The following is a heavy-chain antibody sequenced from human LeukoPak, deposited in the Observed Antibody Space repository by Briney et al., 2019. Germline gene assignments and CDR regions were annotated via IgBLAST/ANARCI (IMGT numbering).Heavy chain of an antibody. CDR2: IYYGGST. Sequence: PSETLSLTCTVSGGSISSYYWSWIRQPPGKGLEWIGYIYYGGSTNYNPSLKSRVTISVDTSKNQFSLKLSSVTAADTAVYYCARYSMELDYYYYYMDVWGKGTTVTVPS. D-gene: IGHD4/OR15-4a*01. V-gene: IGHV4-59*01. J-gene: IGHJ6*03. CDR1: GGSISSYY. CDR3: ARYSMELDYYYYYMDV.